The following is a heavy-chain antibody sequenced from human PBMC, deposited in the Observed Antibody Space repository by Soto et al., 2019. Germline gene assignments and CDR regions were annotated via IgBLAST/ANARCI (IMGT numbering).Heavy chain of an antibody. CDR1: GGSISSSNW. Sequence: QVQLQESGPGLVKPSGTLSLTCAVSGGSISSSNWWSWVRQPPGKGLERIGEIYHRGSTNSNPSRTSRVTISVDKSKNQFSLKLSSVTAADRAVYYCASGPLAGTSDYWGQGTLVTVSS. CDR2: IYHRGST. D-gene: IGHD6-19*01. CDR3: ASGPLAGTSDY. J-gene: IGHJ4*02. V-gene: IGHV4-4*02.